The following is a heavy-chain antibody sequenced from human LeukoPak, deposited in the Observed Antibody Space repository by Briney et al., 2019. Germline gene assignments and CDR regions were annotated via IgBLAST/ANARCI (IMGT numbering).Heavy chain of an antibody. V-gene: IGHV3-53*01. CDR3: ARGRPLFDP. CDR1: GFIVSSKY. CDR2: IYSGGST. Sequence: GGSLRLSCAASGFIVSSKYMSWVRQAPGKGLEWVSVIYSGGSTYYADSVKGRFTTSRDNSKNTLYLQMNSLRAEDTAVYCCARGRPLFDPWGQGTLVTVSS. J-gene: IGHJ5*02.